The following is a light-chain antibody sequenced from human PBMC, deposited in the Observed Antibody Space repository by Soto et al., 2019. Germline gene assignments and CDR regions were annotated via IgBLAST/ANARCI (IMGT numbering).Light chain of an antibody. J-gene: IGLJ3*02. CDR2: EVD. V-gene: IGLV2-23*02. CDR3: SSYAGSRWV. Sequence: QSALTQPASVSGSPGQSITISCSGTTSDVGIYNLVSWYQQHPGKAPKLVIYEVDKRPSGVSNRFSGSRSGNTASLPSSGRQSEDEADYYCSSYAGSRWVFGGGTKLTVL. CDR1: TSDVGIYNL.